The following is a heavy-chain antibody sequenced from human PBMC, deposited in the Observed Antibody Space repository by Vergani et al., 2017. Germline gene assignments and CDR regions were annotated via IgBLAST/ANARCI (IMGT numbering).Heavy chain of an antibody. CDR3: ARFPMVRGVSGTGWFDP. V-gene: IGHV3-11*05. D-gene: IGHD3-10*01. Sequence: QVQLVESGGGLVKPGGSLRLSCAASGFTFSDYYMSWIRQAPGKGLEWVSYISSSSSYTNYADSVKGRFTISRDNAKNSLYLQMNSLRAEDTAVYYCARFPMVRGVSGTGWFDPWGQGTLVTVSS. CDR1: GFTFSDYY. CDR2: ISSSSSYT. J-gene: IGHJ5*02.